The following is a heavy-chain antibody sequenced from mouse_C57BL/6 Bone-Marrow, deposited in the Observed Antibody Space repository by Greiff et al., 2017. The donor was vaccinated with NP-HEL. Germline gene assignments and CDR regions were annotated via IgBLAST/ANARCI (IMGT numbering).Heavy chain of an antibody. J-gene: IGHJ2*01. CDR2: IDPEDSET. V-gene: IGHV14-2*01. Sequence: EVQLKESGAELVKPGASVKLSCTASGFNIKDYYMHWVKQRTEQGLEWIGRIDPEDSETKYAPKFQGKATITADTASNTAYLQLSSLTSEDTAVYYCARGYGSSYFDDWGQGTTLTVSS. CDR3: ARGYGSSYFDD. D-gene: IGHD1-1*01. CDR1: GFNIKDYY.